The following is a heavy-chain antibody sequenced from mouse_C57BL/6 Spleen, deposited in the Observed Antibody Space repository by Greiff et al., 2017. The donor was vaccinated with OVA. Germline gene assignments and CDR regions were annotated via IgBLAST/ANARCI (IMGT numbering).Heavy chain of an antibody. CDR1: GFTFSSYA. Sequence: EVQLVESGGGLVKPGGSLKLSCAASGFTFSSYAMSWVRQTPEKRLEWVATISDGGSYTYYPDNVKGRFTISRDNAKTNLYLQMSHMKSEDTAMYYCARGGNGFAYWGQGTLVTVSA. V-gene: IGHV5-4*01. CDR2: ISDGGSYT. CDR3: ARGGNGFAY. D-gene: IGHD2-1*01. J-gene: IGHJ3*01.